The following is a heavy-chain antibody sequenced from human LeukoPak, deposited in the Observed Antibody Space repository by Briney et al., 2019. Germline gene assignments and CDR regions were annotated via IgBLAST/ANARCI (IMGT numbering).Heavy chain of an antibody. CDR3: ARKRWLQSEFDY. D-gene: IGHD4-4*01. V-gene: IGHV3-66*01. CDR2: IYSGGST. CDR1: GFTVSSNY. Sequence: GGSLRLSCAASGFTVSSNYMNWVRQAPGKGLEWVSVIYSGGSTYYADSVKGRFTNSRDNSKNTLYLQMNSLRAEDTAVYYCARKRWLQSEFDYWGQGTLVTVSS. J-gene: IGHJ4*02.